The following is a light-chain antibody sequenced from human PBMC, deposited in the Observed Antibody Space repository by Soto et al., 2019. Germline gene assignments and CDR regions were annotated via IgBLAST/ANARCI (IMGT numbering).Light chain of an antibody. J-gene: IGKJ1*01. Sequence: DIQMTQSPSSLSASVGDRVTITCRASQGIGNYLAWYQQKSVKVPKLLIYAASTLQSGVPTRFSGSRSGTDFTLTISSLQPEDVGNYYCQNHNNAPWTFGQGTQVEIQ. CDR2: AAS. CDR3: QNHNNAPWT. V-gene: IGKV1-27*01. CDR1: QGIGNY.